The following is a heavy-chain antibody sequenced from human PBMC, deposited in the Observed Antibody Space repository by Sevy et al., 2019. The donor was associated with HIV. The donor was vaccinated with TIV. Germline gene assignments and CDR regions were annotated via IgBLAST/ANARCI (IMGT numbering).Heavy chain of an antibody. J-gene: IGHJ5*02. CDR3: TTDTAPWYYGSGSFS. Sequence: GGSLRLSCAASDFSFSNAWMNWVRQAPGKGLEWVGRIKKKTDGGTADYAAPVKGRFTISRDDSKNTLHLQMNSLKTEGTAVYYCTTDTAPWYYGSGSFSWGQGTLVTVSS. D-gene: IGHD3-10*01. CDR2: IKKKTDGGTA. CDR1: DFSFSNAW. V-gene: IGHV3-15*07.